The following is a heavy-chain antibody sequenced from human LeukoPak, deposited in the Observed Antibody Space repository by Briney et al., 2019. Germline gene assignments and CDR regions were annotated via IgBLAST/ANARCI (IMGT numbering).Heavy chain of an antibody. Sequence: GRSLRLSCAASGFTFSSYAMHWVRQAPGKGLEWVAVISYDGSNKYYADSVKGRFTISRDNSKNTLYLQMNSLRAEDTAVYHCAKDNSSSWFYFDYWGQGTLVTVSS. CDR2: ISYDGSNK. CDR3: AKDNSSSWFYFDY. CDR1: GFTFSSYA. V-gene: IGHV3-30-3*02. J-gene: IGHJ4*02. D-gene: IGHD6-13*01.